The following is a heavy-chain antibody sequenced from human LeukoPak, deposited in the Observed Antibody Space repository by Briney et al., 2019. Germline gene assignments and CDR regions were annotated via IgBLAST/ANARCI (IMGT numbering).Heavy chain of an antibody. Sequence: GGSLRLSCAASGFTFSSHWMTWVRQAPGKGLEWVASVKQDVNEKYYVDSVKGRFTISRDNAKNSLFLQMNSLRVEDTAVYYCARGPPYGTRSDYFDYCGQGTLVTVSS. V-gene: IGHV3-7*01. CDR2: VKQDVNEK. J-gene: IGHJ4*02. CDR3: ARGPPYGTRSDYFDY. CDR1: GFTFSSHW. D-gene: IGHD3-10*01.